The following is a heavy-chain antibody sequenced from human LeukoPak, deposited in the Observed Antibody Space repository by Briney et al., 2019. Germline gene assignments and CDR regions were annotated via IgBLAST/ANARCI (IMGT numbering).Heavy chain of an antibody. J-gene: IGHJ4*02. CDR1: GYTFTGYY. V-gene: IGHV1-2*04. Sequence: ASVKVSCKASGYTFTGYYMHWVRQAPGQGLEWMGWINPNSGGTNYAQKFQGWVTMTRDTSISTAYMELSRLRSDDTAVYYCARAYGPGLRYYFDYWGQGTLVTVPS. CDR3: ARAYGPGLRYYFDY. CDR2: INPNSGGT. D-gene: IGHD3-10*01.